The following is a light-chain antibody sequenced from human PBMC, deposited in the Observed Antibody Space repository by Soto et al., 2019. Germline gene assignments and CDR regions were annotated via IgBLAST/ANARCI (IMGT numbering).Light chain of an antibody. Sequence: EIVLTQSPGTVSLSPGESSTLSGRASQSISRSDLAWYQHRPGQSTRLIIYATSSRANGIPDRFTGGGAGTDFTLTISSLEPEDFAAYYCQQYGSSPSLTFGQGTRLEI. CDR1: QSISRSD. CDR2: ATS. J-gene: IGKJ5*01. CDR3: QQYGSSPSLT. V-gene: IGKV3-20*01.